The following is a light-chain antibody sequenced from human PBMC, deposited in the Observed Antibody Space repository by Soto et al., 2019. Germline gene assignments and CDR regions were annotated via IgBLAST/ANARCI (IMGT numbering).Light chain of an antibody. CDR1: QSVSSY. J-gene: IGKJ5*01. CDR2: DAS. V-gene: IGKV3-11*01. CDR3: QQRSNWPIT. Sequence: IVLTQSPAPLSLSTGERATLSCRASQSVSSYLAWYQQKPGQAPRLLIYDASNRATGIPARFSGSGSGTDFTLTISSLEPEDFAVYYCQQRSNWPITFGQGTRLEIK.